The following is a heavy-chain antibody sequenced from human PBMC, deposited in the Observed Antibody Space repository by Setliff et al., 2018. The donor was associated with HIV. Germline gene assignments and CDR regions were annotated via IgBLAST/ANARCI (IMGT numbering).Heavy chain of an antibody. CDR3: ERASLPGNHVFFDY. J-gene: IGHJ4*02. Sequence: SETLSLTCSVSGDSVSSTDCLWGWVRQPPGMGLQWIVTLYNSEITNYNPSFKNRVTMSVDKSRNHFSLILNSVTAADTAIYYCERASLPGNHVFFDYWGQGRLVTVSS. CDR2: LYNSEIT. V-gene: IGHV4-39*07. CDR1: GDSVSSTDCL.